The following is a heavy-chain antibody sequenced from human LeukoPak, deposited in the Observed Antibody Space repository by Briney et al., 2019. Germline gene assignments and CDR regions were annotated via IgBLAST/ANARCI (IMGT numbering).Heavy chain of an antibody. V-gene: IGHV1-2*02. CDR3: ARDGYDILTGYSVNDY. Sequence: ASVKVSCKASGYTFTGYYMHWVRQAPGQGLEWMGWINPNSGGTNYAQKFQGRVTITRDTSASTAYMELSSLRSEDTAVYYCARDGYDILTGYSVNDYWGQGTLVTVSS. J-gene: IGHJ4*02. D-gene: IGHD3-9*01. CDR2: INPNSGGT. CDR1: GYTFTGYY.